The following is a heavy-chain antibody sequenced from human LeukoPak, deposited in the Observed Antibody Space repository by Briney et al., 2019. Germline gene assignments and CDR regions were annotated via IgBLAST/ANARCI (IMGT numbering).Heavy chain of an antibody. J-gene: IGHJ4*02. D-gene: IGHD3-10*01. V-gene: IGHV1-18*01. CDR3: ATGITMVRGVMRDY. Sequence: ASVKVSCKASGYTFTSYGINWVRQAPGQGLEWMGWISAYNGDTNYAQKLQGRVTMTEDTSTDTAYMELSSLRSEDTAVYYCATGITMVRGVMRDYWGQGTLVTVSS. CDR1: GYTFTSYG. CDR2: ISAYNGDT.